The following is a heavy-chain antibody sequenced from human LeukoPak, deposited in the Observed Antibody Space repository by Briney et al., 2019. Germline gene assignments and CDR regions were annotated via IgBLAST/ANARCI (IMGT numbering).Heavy chain of an antibody. CDR3: ARCYYYYYMDV. V-gene: IGHV4-39*07. Sequence: PSETLSLTCTVSGGSISSSSYYWGWIRQPPGKGLEWIGSIYYSGSTYYNPSLKSRVTISVDTSKNQFSLKLSSVTAADTAVYYCARCYYYYYMDVWGKGTTVTVSS. J-gene: IGHJ6*03. CDR1: GGSISSSSYY. CDR2: IYYSGST.